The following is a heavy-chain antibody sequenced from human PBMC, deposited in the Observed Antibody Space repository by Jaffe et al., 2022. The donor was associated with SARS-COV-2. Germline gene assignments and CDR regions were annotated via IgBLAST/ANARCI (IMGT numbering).Heavy chain of an antibody. CDR3: ARPTVTTYITAFDF. Sequence: EVQLLESGGGLVQPGGSLRLSCAASGFTFSNYAMNWVRQAPGKGLEWVSGISGSGRDTYSPDSVKGRFTISRDNSKNTLYLEMNSLRAEDTAVYYCARPTVTTYITAFDFWGQGTMVTVSS. CDR2: ISGSGRDT. J-gene: IGHJ3*01. V-gene: IGHV3-23*01. CDR1: GFTFSNYA. D-gene: IGHD4-17*01.